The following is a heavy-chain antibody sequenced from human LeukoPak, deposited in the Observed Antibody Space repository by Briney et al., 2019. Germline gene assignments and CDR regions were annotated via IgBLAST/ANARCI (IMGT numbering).Heavy chain of an antibody. D-gene: IGHD6-13*01. Sequence: GGSLRLSWAASGFTVSSNYMSWVRQAPGKGLEWVSVFYSGGATYYADSVKGRFTISRDNSKNTLYLQMNSLRAEDTAVYYCTSSSHSSIRFDYWGQGTLVTVSS. CDR2: FYSGGAT. V-gene: IGHV3-53*01. CDR3: TSSSHSSIRFDY. CDR1: GFTVSSNY. J-gene: IGHJ4*02.